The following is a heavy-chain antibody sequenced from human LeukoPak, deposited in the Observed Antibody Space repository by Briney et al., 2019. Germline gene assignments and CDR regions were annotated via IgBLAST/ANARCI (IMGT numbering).Heavy chain of an antibody. CDR1: GGSISSGGYY. CDR2: IYYSVST. J-gene: IGHJ3*02. CDR3: ARDHPYQQHAFDI. V-gene: IGHV4-31*03. D-gene: IGHD5-18*01. Sequence: SETLSLTCTVSGGSISSGGYYWSWIRQHPGKGLEWIGYIYYSVSTYYNPSLKSRVTISVDTSKNQFSLKLSSVTAADTAVYYCARDHPYQQHAFDILGQGTMVTVSS.